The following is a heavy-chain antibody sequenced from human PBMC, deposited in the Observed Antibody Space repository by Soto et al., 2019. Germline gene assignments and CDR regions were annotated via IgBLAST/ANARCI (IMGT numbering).Heavy chain of an antibody. CDR1: GGTFSSYA. Sequence: GASVKVSCKASGGTFSSYAISWVRQAPGQGLEWMGGIIPIFGTANYAQKFQGRVTITADESTSTAYMELSSLRSEDTAVYYCARVAGPYGSESYYFDYWGQGTLVTVSS. J-gene: IGHJ4*02. CDR2: IIPIFGTA. CDR3: ARVAGPYGSESYYFDY. D-gene: IGHD3-10*01. V-gene: IGHV1-69*13.